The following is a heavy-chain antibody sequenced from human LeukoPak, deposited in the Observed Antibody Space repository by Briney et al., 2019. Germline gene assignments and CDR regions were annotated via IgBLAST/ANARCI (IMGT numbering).Heavy chain of an antibody. J-gene: IGHJ4*02. D-gene: IGHD6-13*01. V-gene: IGHV4-59*11. CDR3: ASRPGGSTWYGVFDY. Sequence: SETLSLTCTVSGDSMSNHFWSWIRQPPGKGLGGIGFFYGSETTNYNPSLKSRVTMSVDTSENQFSLKLSSVTAADTALYYCASRPGGSTWYGVFDYWSRGTLVTVSS. CDR2: FYGSETT. CDR1: GDSMSNHF.